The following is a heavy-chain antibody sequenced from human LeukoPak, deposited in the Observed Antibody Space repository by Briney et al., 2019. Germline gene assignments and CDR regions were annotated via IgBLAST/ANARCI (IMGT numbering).Heavy chain of an antibody. J-gene: IGHJ5*02. Sequence: GGSLRLSCAASGFTFSSYAMSWVRQAPGKGLEWVSIISGGGGSTYYADSVKGRFTISRDNSKNTLYQQMNSLRAEDTAIYYCAKDQSEYSGTYYGRWFDPWGQRTLVTVSS. V-gene: IGHV3-23*01. CDR2: ISGGGGST. CDR1: GFTFSSYA. D-gene: IGHD1-26*01. CDR3: AKDQSEYSGTYYGRWFDP.